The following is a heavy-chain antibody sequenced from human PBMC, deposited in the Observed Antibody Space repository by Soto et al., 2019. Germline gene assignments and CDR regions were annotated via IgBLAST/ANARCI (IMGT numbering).Heavy chain of an antibody. CDR2: ITFDGSSQ. V-gene: IGHV3-30*04. CDR1: GFSFNSYA. CDR3: AKDRPGYCSDGLCYEHFHYGMDV. Sequence: QVQLVESGGRVVHPGTSLRLSCEVSGFSFNSYAMHWVRQAPGKGLEWVAAITFDGSSQFYAGSVRGRFTISRDNSRNTLFLDMTSLRPEDTAMYLCAKDRPGYCSDGLCYEHFHYGMDVW. J-gene: IGHJ6*01. D-gene: IGHD2-15*01.